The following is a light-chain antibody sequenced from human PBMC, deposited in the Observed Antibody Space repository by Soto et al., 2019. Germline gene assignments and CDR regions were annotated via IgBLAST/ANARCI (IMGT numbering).Light chain of an antibody. CDR3: QSYDSSLSGYV. Sequence: QSALKQPPSVSGAPGQGVTISCTGSSSNIGAGYDVHWYQQLPGTAPKLLIYGNSNRPSGVPDRFSGSKSGTSASLAITGLQAEDEADYYCQSYDSSLSGYVFGTGTKVTV. CDR2: GNS. CDR1: SSNIGAGYD. J-gene: IGLJ1*01. V-gene: IGLV1-40*01.